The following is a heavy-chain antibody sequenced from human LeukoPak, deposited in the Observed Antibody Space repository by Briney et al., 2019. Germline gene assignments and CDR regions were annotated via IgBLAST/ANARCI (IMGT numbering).Heavy chain of an antibody. Sequence: SETLSLTCTVSGGPISGSSYNWGWVRQPPGKGLEWIGNIYYSGITYYNPSLKSRATLSVDTSKNQFSLKLSSVTAADTAVYYCARHIFSSSSNWFDPWGQGTQVTVSS. CDR2: IYYSGIT. CDR3: ARHIFSSSSNWFDP. D-gene: IGHD6-6*01. V-gene: IGHV4-39*07. CDR1: GGPISGSSYN. J-gene: IGHJ5*02.